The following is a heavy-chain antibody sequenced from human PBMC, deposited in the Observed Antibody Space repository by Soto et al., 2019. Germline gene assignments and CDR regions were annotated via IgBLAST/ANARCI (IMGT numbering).Heavy chain of an antibody. CDR2: INHSGST. CDR3: GRGEVEPAAGNWCAP. CDR1: GGSFSGYY. V-gene: IGHV4-34*01. Sequence: PSETLSLTCAVYGGSFSGYYWSWIRQPPGKGLEWIGEINHSGSTNYNPSLKSRVTISVDTSKNQFSLKLSSVTAADTAVYYCGRGEVEPAAGNWCAPWGQGTRVT. J-gene: IGHJ5*02. D-gene: IGHD2-2*01.